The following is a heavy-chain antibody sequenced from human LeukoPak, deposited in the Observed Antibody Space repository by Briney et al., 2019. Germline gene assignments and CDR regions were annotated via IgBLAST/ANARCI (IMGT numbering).Heavy chain of an antibody. Sequence: GGSLRLSCAASGVTFSSYAMSWVRQAPGKGLEWVSAISGSGSSTYYADYVKGRFTISRDNSKNTLYLQMNSLRAEDTAVYYCASPATISPFVYWGQGTLVTVSS. V-gene: IGHV3-23*01. CDR3: ASPATISPFVY. CDR2: ISGSGSST. CDR1: GVTFSSYA. J-gene: IGHJ4*02. D-gene: IGHD5-12*01.